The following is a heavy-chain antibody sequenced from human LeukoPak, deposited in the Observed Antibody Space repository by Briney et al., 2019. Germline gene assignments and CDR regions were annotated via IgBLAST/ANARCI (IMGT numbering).Heavy chain of an antibody. CDR1: GDTSGSYA. V-gene: IGHV1-69*04. Sequence: SVTVSCKASGDTSGSYAMNWVRQAPGQGLEWVARIIPLLGITNHAQKLQGRVTVNADTSTNTVYMELSSLRPDDTAVYYCARARSRITFGGIRHAFDIWGQGTLVTVSS. J-gene: IGHJ3*02. CDR3: ARARSRITFGGIRHAFDI. D-gene: IGHD3-16*01. CDR2: IIPLLGIT.